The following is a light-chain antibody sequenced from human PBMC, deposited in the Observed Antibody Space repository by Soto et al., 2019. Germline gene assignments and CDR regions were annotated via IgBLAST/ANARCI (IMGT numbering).Light chain of an antibody. CDR3: QHYGTSLYT. CDR2: GAS. CDR1: QSVSTY. Sequence: EIVLTQSPGTLSLSPGEGATLSCRASQSVSTYLAWYQHKLGQAPRLLIYGASNRATGIPDRFSGSGSGTDFTLTISRLEPDDFAVYYCQHYGTSLYTFGQGTKLEIK. V-gene: IGKV3-20*01. J-gene: IGKJ2*01.